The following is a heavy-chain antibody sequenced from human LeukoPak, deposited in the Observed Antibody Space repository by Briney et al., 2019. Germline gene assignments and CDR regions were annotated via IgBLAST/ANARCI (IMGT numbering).Heavy chain of an antibody. J-gene: IGHJ3*01. CDR3: ARVRIGETSYDASDV. Sequence: PETLSLTCTVSGGSISSYYWTWIRQPPGKGLEWIGDIYSTGSTNYNPYLKRRVTISVDTSKNQFSLKLSSVTAADTAVYFCARVRIGETSYDASDVWGLGTMVTVSS. CDR1: GGSISSYY. V-gene: IGHV4-59*13. D-gene: IGHD1-26*01. CDR2: IYSTGST.